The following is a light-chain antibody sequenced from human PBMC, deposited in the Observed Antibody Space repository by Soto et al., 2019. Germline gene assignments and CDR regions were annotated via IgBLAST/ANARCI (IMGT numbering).Light chain of an antibody. J-gene: IGKJ3*01. CDR1: QDITNH. V-gene: IGKV1-33*01. Sequence: DIQMTQSPSSLSASVGDRVTITCQASQDITNHLNWYQKKPGEAPKLVIYDASDLETGAPSRFSGSGSGTDFTFTIRSLQPEDIAAYYCQQYDILPFTFGPGTKVAIK. CDR2: DAS. CDR3: QQYDILPFT.